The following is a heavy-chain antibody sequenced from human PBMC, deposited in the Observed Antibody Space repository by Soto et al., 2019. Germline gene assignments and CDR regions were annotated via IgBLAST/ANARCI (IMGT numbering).Heavy chain of an antibody. CDR1: GGTFSSYA. V-gene: IGHV1-69*13. D-gene: IGHD6-13*01. Sequence: SVKVSCKASGGTFSSYAISWVRQAPGQGLEWMGGIIPIFGTANYAQKFQGRVTIAADESTSTAYMELSSLRSEDTAVYYCARDQPYSSSRRPGYYYYGMDVRGQGTTVTVSS. CDR3: ARDQPYSSSRRPGYYYYGMDV. J-gene: IGHJ6*02. CDR2: IIPIFGTA.